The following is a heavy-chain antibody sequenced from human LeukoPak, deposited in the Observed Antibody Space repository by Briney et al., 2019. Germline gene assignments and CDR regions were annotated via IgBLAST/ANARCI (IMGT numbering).Heavy chain of an antibody. V-gene: IGHV3-30*18. J-gene: IGHJ6*02. CDR1: GFTFSSYG. D-gene: IGHD2-2*01. CDR2: ISYDGSNQ. Sequence: PGRSLRLSCAASGFTFSSYGMHWVRQAPGKGLEWVAVISYDGSNQYYADSVKGRFTISRGNSKNTLYLQMDSLRAEDTAVYYCAKARYCTSTSCYRLTYYYYYGMDVWGQGTTVAVSS. CDR3: AKARYCTSTSCYRLTYYYYYGMDV.